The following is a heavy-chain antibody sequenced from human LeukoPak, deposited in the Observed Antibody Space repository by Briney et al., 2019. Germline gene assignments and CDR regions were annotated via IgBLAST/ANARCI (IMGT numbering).Heavy chain of an antibody. D-gene: IGHD2-15*01. CDR2: IYYSGST. Sequence: PSETLSLTCTVSGGSISSYYWSWIRQPPGKGLEWIGYIYYSGSTNYNPSLKSRVTISVDTSKNQFSLKLSSVTAADTAEYYCARDIKYCSGGSCYATKNSNYYYYMDVWGKGTTVTVSS. J-gene: IGHJ6*03. CDR1: GGSISSYY. CDR3: ARDIKYCSGGSCYATKNSNYYYYMDV. V-gene: IGHV4-59*01.